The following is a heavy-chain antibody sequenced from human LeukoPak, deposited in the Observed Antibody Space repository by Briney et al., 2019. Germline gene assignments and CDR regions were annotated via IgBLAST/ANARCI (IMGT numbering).Heavy chain of an antibody. Sequence: GGSLRLSCAASGFTFSHYWMHWVRQAPGKGLEWVAVISYDGSNKYYTDSVKGRFTISRDNSKNTLYLEMNSLRAEDTAVYYCARDYCSGATCYSLPSGFWGQGTLVTVSS. J-gene: IGHJ4*02. CDR1: GFTFSHYW. D-gene: IGHD2-15*01. V-gene: IGHV3-30*03. CDR3: ARDYCSGATCYSLPSGF. CDR2: ISYDGSNK.